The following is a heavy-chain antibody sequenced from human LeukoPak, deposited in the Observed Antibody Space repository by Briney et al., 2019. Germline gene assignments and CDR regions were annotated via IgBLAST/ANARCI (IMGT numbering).Heavy chain of an antibody. V-gene: IGHV1-2*02. D-gene: IGHD2-2*01. J-gene: IGHJ5*02. Sequence: ASVKVSCKASGYTFTGYYMHWVRQAPGQGLEWMGWINPNSGGTNYAQKFQGRVTMTRDTSISTAYMELSRLGSDDTAVYYCARAPWSAYCSSTSCRFNWFDPWGQGTLVTVSP. CDR3: ARAPWSAYCSSTSCRFNWFDP. CDR1: GYTFTGYY. CDR2: INPNSGGT.